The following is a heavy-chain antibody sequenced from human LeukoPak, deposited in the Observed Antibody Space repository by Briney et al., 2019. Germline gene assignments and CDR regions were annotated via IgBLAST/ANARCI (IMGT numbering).Heavy chain of an antibody. Sequence: SVKVSCKASGYTFSSYAISWVRQAPGQGLEWMGGIIPIFGTANYAQKFQGRVTITADKSTSTAYMELSSLRSEDTAVYYCARVVPPVWFGELLPTENYYYYMDVWGKGTTVTVSS. CDR3: ARVVPPVWFGELLPTENYYYYMDV. V-gene: IGHV1-69*06. CDR1: GYTFSSYA. CDR2: IIPIFGTA. J-gene: IGHJ6*03. D-gene: IGHD3-10*01.